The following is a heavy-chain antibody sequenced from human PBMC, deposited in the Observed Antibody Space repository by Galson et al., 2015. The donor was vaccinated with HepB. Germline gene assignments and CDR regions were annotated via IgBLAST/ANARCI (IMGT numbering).Heavy chain of an antibody. CDR2: ISDSGSST. CDR1: GFTFSDDY. Sequence: SLRLSCAASGFTFSDDYMSWVRQAPGKGLEWVSYISDSGSSTNLADSVKGRFTISRDNAKKSLYLQMNSLRAEDTAVYFCARARGSGPGAHFDYWGQGTVVTVSS. V-gene: IGHV3-11*05. D-gene: IGHD6-25*01. CDR3: ARARGSGPGAHFDY. J-gene: IGHJ4*02.